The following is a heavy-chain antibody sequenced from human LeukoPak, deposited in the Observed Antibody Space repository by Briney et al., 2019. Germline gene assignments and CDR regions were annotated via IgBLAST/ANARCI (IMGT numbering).Heavy chain of an antibody. Sequence: SQTLSLTCTVSGGSISSGGYYWSWIRQHPGKGLEWIGYIYYSGSTYYNPSLKSRVTISVDTSKNQFSLKLSSVTAADTAVYYCARGFEGVAGWFDPWGQGTLVTVSS. J-gene: IGHJ5*02. V-gene: IGHV4-31*03. CDR3: ARGFEGVAGWFDP. CDR1: GGSISSGGYY. D-gene: IGHD3-16*01. CDR2: IYYSGST.